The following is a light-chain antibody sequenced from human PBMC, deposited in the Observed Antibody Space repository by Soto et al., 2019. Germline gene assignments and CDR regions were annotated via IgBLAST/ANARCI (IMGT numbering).Light chain of an antibody. Sequence: EIVLTPSPGTLSLSPGESATLSCRTSQTTSGKYLAWYQQRPGLAPRLLVYGASRRATGIPDRFRGSGSGTEFTLTISGLEPEDFAVYFCQHYGSSPPVTFGQGTRLEI. CDR3: QHYGSSPPVT. CDR1: QTTSGKY. V-gene: IGKV3-20*01. CDR2: GAS. J-gene: IGKJ5*01.